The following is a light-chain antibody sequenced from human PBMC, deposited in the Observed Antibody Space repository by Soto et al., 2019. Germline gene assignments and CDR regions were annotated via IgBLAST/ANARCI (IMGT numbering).Light chain of an antibody. V-gene: IGKV1-5*01. CDR3: QQYYSYPLIT. Sequence: DIQMTQSPSTLFASVGDRVRMTCRASQSIGKRLAWYQQRPGKAPKLLIYDASSLESGVPSRFSGSGSGTEFTLTISSLQPEDFATYYCQQYYSYPLITFGQGTRLEIK. J-gene: IGKJ5*01. CDR1: QSIGKR. CDR2: DAS.